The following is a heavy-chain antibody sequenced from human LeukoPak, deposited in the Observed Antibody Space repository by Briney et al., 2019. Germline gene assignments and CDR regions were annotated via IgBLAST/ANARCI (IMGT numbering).Heavy chain of an antibody. V-gene: IGHV1-69*13. CDR2: IIPIFGTA. J-gene: IGHJ2*01. Sequence: ASVKVSCKASGGTFSSYAISWVRQAPGQGLEWMGGIIPIFGTANYAQKFQGRVTITADEPTSTAYMELSSLRSEDTAVYYCAHKFSGSRRYFDLWGRGTLVTVSS. D-gene: IGHD1-26*01. CDR1: GGTFSSYA. CDR3: AHKFSGSRRYFDL.